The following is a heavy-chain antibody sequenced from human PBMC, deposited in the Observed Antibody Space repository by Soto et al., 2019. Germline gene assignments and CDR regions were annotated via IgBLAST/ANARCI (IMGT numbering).Heavy chain of an antibody. D-gene: IGHD2-21*01. V-gene: IGHV4-31*03. J-gene: IGHJ6*02. CDR1: GGSITSGGSY. CDR3: AASCVGCGGFNYYGMDV. Sequence: SETLSLTCTVSGGSITSGGSYWTWIRQHPGKGLEWIGYIYYSGSTYYNPSLKSRVTISVDTSKNQFSLKLSSVTAADTAVYYCAASCVGCGGFNYYGMDVWGQGTTVT. CDR2: IYYSGST.